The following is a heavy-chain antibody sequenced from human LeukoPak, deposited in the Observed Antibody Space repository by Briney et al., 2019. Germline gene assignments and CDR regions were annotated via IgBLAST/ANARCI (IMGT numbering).Heavy chain of an antibody. CDR2: INHSGST. D-gene: IGHD2-2*01. CDR3: ARVRMAGRYCSSTSCQSAEYFQH. CDR1: GGSFSGYY. V-gene: IGHV4-34*01. Sequence: SETLSLTCAVYGGSFSGYYWSWIRQPPGKGLEWIGEINHSGSTNYNPSLKSRVTISVDTSKNQLSLKLSSVTAADTAVYYCARVRMAGRYCSSTSCQSAEYFQHWGQGTLVTVSS. J-gene: IGHJ1*01.